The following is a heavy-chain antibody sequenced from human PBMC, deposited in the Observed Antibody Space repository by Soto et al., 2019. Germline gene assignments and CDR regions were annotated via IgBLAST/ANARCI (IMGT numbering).Heavy chain of an antibody. CDR2: INTETGNR. CDR1: GYPFTSDA. CDR3: ARDGAALADDLDC. J-gene: IGHJ4*02. D-gene: IGHD6-19*01. V-gene: IGHV1-3*04. Sequence: QVQLVQSGAEVKKPGASVKVSCKASGYPFTSDAMHWVRQAPGERLEWVGSINTETGNRRYSQKLQGRVTITRDTSTITVYMELSSLRSEDTAIYYCARDGAALADDLDCWGQGTLVTVSS.